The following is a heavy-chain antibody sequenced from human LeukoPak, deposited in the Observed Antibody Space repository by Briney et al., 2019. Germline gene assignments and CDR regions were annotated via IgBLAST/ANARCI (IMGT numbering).Heavy chain of an antibody. CDR3: AKDLTTYGSGSYLV. CDR2: ISGSGGST. Sequence: PGGSLRLSCAASGFTFSSYAMSWVRQAPGKGLEWVSAISGSGGSTYYADSVKGRFTISSDNSKNTLYLQMNSLRAEDTAVYYCAKDLTTYGSGSYLVWGQGTTVTVSS. V-gene: IGHV3-23*01. D-gene: IGHD3-10*01. J-gene: IGHJ6*02. CDR1: GFTFSSYA.